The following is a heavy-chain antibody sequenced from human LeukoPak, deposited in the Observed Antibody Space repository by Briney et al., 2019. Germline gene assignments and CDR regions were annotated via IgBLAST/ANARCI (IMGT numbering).Heavy chain of an antibody. V-gene: IGHV5-10-1*01. J-gene: IGHJ4*02. CDR3: ARPDGQLQRGFDY. CDR2: IDPSDSYT. Sequence: GESLKISCKGSGYSFTSYWISWVRQMPGKGLEWMGWIDPSDSYTNYSPSFQGHVTISADKSISTAYLQWSSLKASDTAMYYCARPDGQLQRGFDYWGQGTLVTVSS. CDR1: GYSFTSYW. D-gene: IGHD6-6*01.